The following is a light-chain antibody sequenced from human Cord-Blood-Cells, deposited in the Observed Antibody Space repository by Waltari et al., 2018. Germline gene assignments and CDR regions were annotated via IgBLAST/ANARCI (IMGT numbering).Light chain of an antibody. CDR3: QQRSNWPT. CDR2: DAS. J-gene: IGKJ1*01. V-gene: IGKV3-11*01. CDR1: QSVSSY. Sequence: VLTQSPATLSLSPGERATLSCRASQSVSSYLAWYQQKPGQAPRLLIYDASNRATGIPARFSGSGSGTDFTLTISSLEPEDFAVYCCQQRSNWPTFGQGTKVEIK.